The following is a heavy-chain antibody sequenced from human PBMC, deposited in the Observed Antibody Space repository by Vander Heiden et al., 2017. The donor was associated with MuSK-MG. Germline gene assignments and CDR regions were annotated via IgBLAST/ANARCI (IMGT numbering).Heavy chain of an antibody. D-gene: IGHD1-26*01. J-gene: IGHJ6*01. CDR3: ARDRGGGSDG. V-gene: IGHV4-59*01. Sequence: QVQLQESGPGLVKPSETLSLTCTVSGFSINTYYWSWIRLPPGKGLEWIGCSSSRGSTNLNPSLKSRISTSIDTSKKHSSLNLSSVADSDTSVYYCARDRGGGSDGWGHGTPVT. CDR1: GFSINTYY. CDR2: SSSRGST.